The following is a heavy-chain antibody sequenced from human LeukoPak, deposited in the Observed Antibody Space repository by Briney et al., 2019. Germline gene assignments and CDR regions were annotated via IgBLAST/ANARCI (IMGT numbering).Heavy chain of an antibody. J-gene: IGHJ5*02. V-gene: IGHV3-23*01. CDR2: ISGSGGST. CDR1: EFTFSRYA. CDR3: ARADYYDSSGYPGVFDP. D-gene: IGHD3-22*01. Sequence: GGSLRLSCAAFEFTFSRYAMTWVRQAPGKGLQWVSAISGSGGSTYYADSVKGRFTISRDNAKNSLYLQMNSLRAEDTAVYYCARADYYDSSGYPGVFDPWGQGTLVTVSS.